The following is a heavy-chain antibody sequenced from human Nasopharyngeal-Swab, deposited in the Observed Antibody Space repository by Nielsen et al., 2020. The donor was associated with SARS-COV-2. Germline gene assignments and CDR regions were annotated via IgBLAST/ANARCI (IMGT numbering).Heavy chain of an antibody. Sequence: GGSLRLSCAASGFTFSSYGMHWVRQAPGKGLEGVAVISYDGSNKYYADSVKGRFTISRDNSKNTLYLQMNSLRAEDTAVYYCARDFSTRIDYWGQGTLVTVSS. CDR1: GFTFSSYG. CDR3: ARDFSTRIDY. V-gene: IGHV3-30*03. D-gene: IGHD2/OR15-2a*01. CDR2: ISYDGSNK. J-gene: IGHJ4*02.